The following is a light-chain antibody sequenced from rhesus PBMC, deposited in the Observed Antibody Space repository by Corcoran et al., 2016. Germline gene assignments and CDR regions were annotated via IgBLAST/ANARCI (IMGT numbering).Light chain of an antibody. CDR1: QGISSY. J-gene: IGKJ2*01. V-gene: IGKV1-38*01. Sequence: DIQLTQSPSSLSASVGDRVTITCRASQGISSYLVWYQQKSGKAPKLLIYDASTLQTGVPSRFSGSGSGTEFTLTISSLQPEDFATYYWQQRNSYPYSFGQGTKVDIK. CDR3: QQRNSYPYS. CDR2: DAS.